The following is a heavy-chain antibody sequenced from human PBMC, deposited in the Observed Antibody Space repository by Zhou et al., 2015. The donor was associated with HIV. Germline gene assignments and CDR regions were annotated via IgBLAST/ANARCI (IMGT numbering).Heavy chain of an antibody. V-gene: IGHV3-74*01. J-gene: IGHJ4*02. D-gene: IGHD3-9*01. CDR1: GFTFSRFW. CDR2: ISNDGSTT. Sequence: EVQLVESGGGLVQPGGSLRLSCVASGFTFSRFWMHWVRQAPGKGLVWVSRISNDGSTTNYADSVKGRFTISRDNAKSTMYLQMNSLRAEDTALYYCARAGTDWILDSWGQGTLVTVSS. CDR3: ARAGTDWILDS.